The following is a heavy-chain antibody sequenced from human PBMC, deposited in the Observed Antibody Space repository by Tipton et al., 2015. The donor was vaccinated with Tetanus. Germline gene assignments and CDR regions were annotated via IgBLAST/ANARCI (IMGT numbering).Heavy chain of an antibody. Sequence: SLRLSCAASGFTFRSYGMHWVRQAPGKGLEWVALIAYDGNNKYYADSVKGRFTISRDNSKDTLYLQMNSLRPEDTAVYYCARDGFYYGSGSYYRAFWGQGTLVTVSP. CDR2: IAYDGNNK. V-gene: IGHV3-30*12. CDR3: ARDGFYYGSGSYYRAF. D-gene: IGHD3-10*01. CDR1: GFTFRSYG. J-gene: IGHJ4*02.